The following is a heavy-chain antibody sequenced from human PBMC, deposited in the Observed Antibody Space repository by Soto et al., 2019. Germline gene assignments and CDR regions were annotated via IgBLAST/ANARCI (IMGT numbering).Heavy chain of an antibody. CDR1: GFTFCSYV. D-gene: IGHD3-22*01. CDR3: ALSDDSSGYADY. CDR2: IWDDGSNK. Sequence: QVQRVESGGGVVQPGRSLRLSCAASGFTFCSYVMHWVRQAPGKGLEWVAVIWDDGSNKYYADSVKGRFTISRDKSKNALYLQMNSLRDEDTAVYYCALSDDSSGYADYWGQGTLVNVYS. V-gene: IGHV3-33*01. J-gene: IGHJ4*02.